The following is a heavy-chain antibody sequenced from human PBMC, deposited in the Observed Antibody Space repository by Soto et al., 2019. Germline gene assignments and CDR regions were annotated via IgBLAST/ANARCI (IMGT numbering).Heavy chain of an antibody. V-gene: IGHV3-21*01. J-gene: IGHJ6*02. D-gene: IGHD5-12*01. CDR3: AREFDERWLQFESYYYGMDV. CDR1: GFTFSSYS. Sequence: PGGSLRLSCAASGFTFSSYSMNWVRQAPGKGLEWVSSISSSSSYIYYADSVKGRFTISRDNAKNSLYLRMNSLRAEDTAVYYCAREFDERWLQFESYYYGMDVWGQGTTVTVSS. CDR2: ISSSSSYI.